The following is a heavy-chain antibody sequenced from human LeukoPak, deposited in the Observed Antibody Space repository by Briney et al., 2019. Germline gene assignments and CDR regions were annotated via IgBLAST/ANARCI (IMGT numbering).Heavy chain of an antibody. CDR2: IFLSGTT. CDR3: ARGGTISTDRGDYNWVDP. V-gene: IGHV4-31*03. Sequence: PSQTLSLTCTVSGASISSGAYDWIWIRQCPGKGLEWIGHIFLSGTTFFNPSPKSRLTISAHMSRNQFSLTLTSVTAADTAVYYCARGGTISTDRGDYNWVDPWGQGTLVTVSS. J-gene: IGHJ5*02. D-gene: IGHD3-9*01. CDR1: GASISSGAYD.